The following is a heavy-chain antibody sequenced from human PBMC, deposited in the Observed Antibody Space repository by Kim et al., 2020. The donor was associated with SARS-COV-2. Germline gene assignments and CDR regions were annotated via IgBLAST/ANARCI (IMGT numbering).Heavy chain of an antibody. J-gene: IGHJ6*02. CDR2: ISYDGSNK. D-gene: IGHD2-15*01. V-gene: IGHV3-30*18. Sequence: GGSLRLSCAASGFTFSSYGMHWVRQAPGKGLEWVAVISYDGSNKYYADSVKGRFTISRDNSKNTLYLQMNSLRAEDTAVYYCANGDPEKLLAAYYGMDVWGQGTTVTVSS. CDR1: GFTFSSYG. CDR3: ANGDPEKLLAAYYGMDV.